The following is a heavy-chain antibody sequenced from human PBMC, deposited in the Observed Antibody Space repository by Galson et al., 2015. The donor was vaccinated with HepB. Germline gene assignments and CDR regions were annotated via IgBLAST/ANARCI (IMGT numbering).Heavy chain of an antibody. D-gene: IGHD2-2*01. V-gene: IGHV1-3*01. CDR3: ARAAYCSSTSCSDALDV. Sequence: SVKVSCKASGYTFTNYAVHWVRQAPGQRLEWMGWINAGNGNTKYSQGFQGRVTITRDTSANTAYMEVSSLRSEDTAVHYCARAAYCSSTSCSDALDVWGQGTMVTVSS. CDR1: GYTFTNYA. CDR2: INAGNGNT. J-gene: IGHJ3*01.